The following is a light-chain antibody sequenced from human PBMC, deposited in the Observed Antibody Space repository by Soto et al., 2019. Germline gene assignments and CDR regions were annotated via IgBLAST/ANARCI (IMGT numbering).Light chain of an antibody. J-gene: IGLJ1*01. CDR1: RSDIGSYND. CDR3: ISYTGSSTSYV. V-gene: IGLV2-14*01. CDR2: GVS. Sequence: QSALTQPASVSGSLGQSVTISCSGARSDIGSYNDVACYQHFPGKTPIILIYGVSNRPSGVSSRFSGATSGNTASLTISGLQAEDEDEYYCISYTGSSTSYVFGSGTKLTVL.